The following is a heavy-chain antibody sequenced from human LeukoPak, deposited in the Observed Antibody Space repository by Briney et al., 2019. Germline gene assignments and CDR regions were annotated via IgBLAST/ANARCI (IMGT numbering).Heavy chain of an antibody. Sequence: ASVKVSCKASGYTFTSYDINWVRQATGQGLEWMGWMNPNIGNTGYAQNFQGRVTMTRNTSITTAYMELSSLRSQTTAGHYCARRVVVLPFSWYYYYTDVWGKGTTVTVSS. V-gene: IGHV1-8*01. J-gene: IGHJ6*03. CDR1: GYTFTSYD. D-gene: IGHD3-22*01. CDR2: MNPNIGNT. CDR3: ARRVVVLPFSWYYYYTDV.